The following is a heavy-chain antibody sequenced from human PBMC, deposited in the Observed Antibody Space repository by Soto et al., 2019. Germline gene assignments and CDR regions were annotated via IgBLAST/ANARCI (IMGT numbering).Heavy chain of an antibody. CDR1: GYTFTSYY. Sequence: ASVKVSCKASGYTFTSYYMHWVRQAPGQGLEWMGIINPSGGSTSYAQKFQGRVTMTRDTSTSTVYMELSSLRSEDTAVYYCAREGILAGYQPRDCYYGMEVWGQGTTVTVSS. V-gene: IGHV1-46*01. CDR2: INPSGGST. D-gene: IGHD3-9*01. CDR3: AREGILAGYQPRDCYYGMEV. J-gene: IGHJ6*01.